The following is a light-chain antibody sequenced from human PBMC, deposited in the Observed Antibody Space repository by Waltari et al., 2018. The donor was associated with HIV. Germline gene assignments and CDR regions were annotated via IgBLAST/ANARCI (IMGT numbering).Light chain of an antibody. V-gene: IGLV3-25*03. Sequence: SYELTQPPSVSVSPGQTARITCSGDALPNQYASWYQQKSGQAPVLVIYKNNERPSGIPGRFSGSSSGTTVTLTISGVQAEDEADYYCQSADSSGTYVVFGGGTKLTVL. CDR2: KNN. CDR3: QSADSSGTYVV. J-gene: IGLJ2*01. CDR1: ALPNQY.